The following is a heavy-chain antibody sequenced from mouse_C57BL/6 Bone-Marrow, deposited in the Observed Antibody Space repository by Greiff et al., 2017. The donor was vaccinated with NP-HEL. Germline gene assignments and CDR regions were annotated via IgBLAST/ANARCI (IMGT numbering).Heavy chain of an antibody. CDR3: TTGGSSPYAMDY. D-gene: IGHD1-1*01. CDR2: IDPENGDT. Sequence: EVQLQQSVAELVRPGASVKLSCTVSGFNIKDDYMHWVKQRPEQGLEWIGWIDPENGDTEYASKFQGKATITADTSSNTAYLQLSSLTSEDTAVYYCTTGGSSPYAMDYWGQGTSVTVSS. J-gene: IGHJ4*01. V-gene: IGHV14-4*01. CDR1: GFNIKDDY.